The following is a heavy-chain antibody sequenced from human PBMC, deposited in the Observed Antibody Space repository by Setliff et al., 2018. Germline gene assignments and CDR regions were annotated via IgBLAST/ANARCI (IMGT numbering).Heavy chain of an antibody. CDR2: IGSSTSTI. V-gene: IGHV3-48*01. CDR1: GFTFSRYA. D-gene: IGHD1-1*01. J-gene: IGHJ4*02. Sequence: PGGSLRLSCAASGFTFSRYAMHWVRQAPGKGLEWVSYIGSSTSTIYYADSVKGRFTISRDNAKNSLYLQMSSLRAEDTAMYYCARGHTIGALLRHFDCWGQGTLVTVSS. CDR3: ARGHTIGALLRHFDC.